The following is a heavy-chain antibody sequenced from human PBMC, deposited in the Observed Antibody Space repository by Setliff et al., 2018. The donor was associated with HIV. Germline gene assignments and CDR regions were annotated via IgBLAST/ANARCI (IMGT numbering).Heavy chain of an antibody. CDR3: ATMPYADTSPFTYSSSWYAPFDY. CDR1: GYTLTELS. V-gene: IGHV1-24*01. Sequence: ASVKVSCKVSGYTLTELSMHWVRQAPGKGLEWMGGFDPEDGETIYAQKFQGRVTMTEDTSTDTAYMELSSLRSEDTAVYYCATMPYADTSPFTYSSSWYAPFDYWGQGTLVTVSS. D-gene: IGHD6-13*01. J-gene: IGHJ4*02. CDR2: FDPEDGET.